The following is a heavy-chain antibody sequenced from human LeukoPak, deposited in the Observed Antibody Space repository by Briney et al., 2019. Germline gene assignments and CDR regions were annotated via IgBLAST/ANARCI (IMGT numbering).Heavy chain of an antibody. CDR1: GGTFSSYA. CDR2: IIPNLGII. Sequence: PSVKVSCKASGGTFSSYAISWVRQAPGQGLEWMGRIIPNLGIINYAQKFQGRVTITADKSTSTAYMELSSLRSEDTAVYYCAGPLKSIAARYFDLWGRGTLVTVSS. D-gene: IGHD6-6*01. V-gene: IGHV1-69*04. J-gene: IGHJ2*01. CDR3: AGPLKSIAARYFDL.